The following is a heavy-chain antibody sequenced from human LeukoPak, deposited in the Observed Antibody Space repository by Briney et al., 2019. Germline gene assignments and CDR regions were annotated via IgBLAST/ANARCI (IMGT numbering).Heavy chain of an antibody. Sequence: PSETLSLTCTVSGGSISSYYWSWIRQPPGKGLEWIGYIYYSGSTNYNPSLKSRVTISVDTSKNQFSLKLSSVTAADTAVYYCASQITMVRGGYYFDYWGQGTLVTVSS. CDR3: ASQITMVRGGYYFDY. CDR2: IYYSGST. CDR1: GGSISSYY. J-gene: IGHJ4*02. D-gene: IGHD3-10*01. V-gene: IGHV4-59*08.